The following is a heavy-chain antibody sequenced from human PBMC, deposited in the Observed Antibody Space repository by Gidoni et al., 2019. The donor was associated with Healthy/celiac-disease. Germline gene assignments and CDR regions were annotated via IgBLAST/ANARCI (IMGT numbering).Heavy chain of an antibody. Sequence: QVQLVESGGGVVQPGRSLRLSCAASGFTFSSYGMHWVRQAPGKGLEWVAVIWYDGSNKYYADSVKGRFTISRDNSKNTLYLQMNSLRAEDTAVYYCARDQNRYDSSGYEAPDYWGQGTLVTVSS. V-gene: IGHV3-33*01. J-gene: IGHJ4*02. CDR3: ARDQNRYDSSGYEAPDY. CDR1: GFTFSSYG. CDR2: IWYDGSNK. D-gene: IGHD3-22*01.